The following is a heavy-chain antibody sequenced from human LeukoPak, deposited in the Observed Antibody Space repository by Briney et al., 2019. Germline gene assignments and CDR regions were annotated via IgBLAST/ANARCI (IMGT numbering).Heavy chain of an antibody. D-gene: IGHD2-2*03. J-gene: IGHJ3*02. CDR3: ATPYGYDALDI. Sequence: GGSLRLSCAASGFTVSSNYMSWVRQAPGKGLEWVSIIYSGGGKNYADSVKGRFTISRDNSKNTVYLQMNSLRAEDTAVYFCATPYGYDALDIWGQGTMVTVSS. CDR2: IYSGGGK. V-gene: IGHV3-53*01. CDR1: GFTVSSNY.